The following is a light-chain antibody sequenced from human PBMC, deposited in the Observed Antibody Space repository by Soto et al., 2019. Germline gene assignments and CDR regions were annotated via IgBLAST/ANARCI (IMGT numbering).Light chain of an antibody. J-gene: IGKJ4*01. CDR2: SAS. CDR1: QAMSTY. Sequence: DIQLTQSPSFLSASVEDTVTITCRASQAMSTYLAWYQQKPGKVTKLLIRSASTLQSGVPPRFSGGGSGTEFTLTISTLQPNETSIYYCQQLNGYQLALGGVTNWKIK. CDR3: QQLNGYQLA. V-gene: IGKV1-9*01.